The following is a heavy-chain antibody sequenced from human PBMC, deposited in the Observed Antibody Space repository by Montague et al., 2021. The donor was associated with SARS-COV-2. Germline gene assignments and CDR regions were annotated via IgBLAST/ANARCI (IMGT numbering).Heavy chain of an antibody. CDR1: GFIFGDYV. CDR3: SRGRSWGHFDY. V-gene: IGHV3-49*04. Sequence: SLRLSCPASGFIFGDYVINWVRQAPGKGLQWVGFMRTKGSGETTDYAASVKGRFIISRDDSRSIAYLQMNSLKTDDTAVYFCSRGRSWGHFDYWGQGTLVTVSS. J-gene: IGHJ4*02. D-gene: IGHD3-16*01. CDR2: MRTKGSGETT.